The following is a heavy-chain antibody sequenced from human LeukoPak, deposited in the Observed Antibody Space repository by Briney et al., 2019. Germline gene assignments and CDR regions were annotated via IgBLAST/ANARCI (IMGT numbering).Heavy chain of an antibody. Sequence: GGSLRLSCAASGFTFSSYSMNWVRQAPGKGLEWFSSISSSSSYIYYADSVKGRFTISRDNAKNSLYLQMNSLRAEDTAVYYCARGVIDYYGSGSYYNVPYYYYYMDVWGKGTTVTISS. CDR1: GFTFSSYS. CDR3: ARGVIDYYGSGSYYNVPYYYYYMDV. CDR2: ISSSSSYI. V-gene: IGHV3-21*01. J-gene: IGHJ6*03. D-gene: IGHD3-10*01.